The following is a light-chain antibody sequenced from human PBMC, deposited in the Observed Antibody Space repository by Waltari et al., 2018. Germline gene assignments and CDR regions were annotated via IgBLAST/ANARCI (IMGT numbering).Light chain of an antibody. CDR1: SSDIGYYDY. J-gene: IGLJ2*01. CDR2: DVS. CDR3: SSFTSTNTLL. Sequence: QSALTQPASVSGSPGQSITLSCTGTSSDIGYYDYFSWYQQHPGKAPKLIIYDVSERPSGVSNRFSGSKSGNTASLTISGLQAEDEADYYCSSFTSTNTLLFGGGTKLTVL. V-gene: IGLV2-14*03.